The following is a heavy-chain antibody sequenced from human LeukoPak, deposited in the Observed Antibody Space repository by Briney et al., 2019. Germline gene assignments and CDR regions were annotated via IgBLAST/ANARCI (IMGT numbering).Heavy chain of an antibody. V-gene: IGHV5-51*01. CDR2: IYPGDSDT. J-gene: IGHJ3*02. D-gene: IGHD2-2*02. CDR3: ARRDKYCTSTGCYKEAFDS. Sequence: GESLKISCKGSGYSFTNYWIGWVRQMPGKGLEWMGLIYPGDSDTRYSPSFQGQVTISADKSISTAYLQWSSLMASNTAIYFCARRDKYCTSTGCYKEAFDSWGQGTMVTVSS. CDR1: GYSFTNYW.